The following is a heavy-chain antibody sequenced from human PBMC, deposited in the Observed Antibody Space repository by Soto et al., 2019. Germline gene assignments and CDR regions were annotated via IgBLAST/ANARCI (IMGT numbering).Heavy chain of an antibody. CDR1: GYTFTSYY. CDR3: ARDSGVAAAGLWLDS. J-gene: IGHJ5*01. V-gene: IGHV1-46*01. CDR2: INPSGDST. D-gene: IGHD6-13*01. Sequence: ASVKVSCKASGYTFTSYYMHWVRQAPGQGLEWMGIINPSGDSTSYAQKIQGRVTITSNTTTSTVYMELSSMISEDTAEYYCARDSGVAAAGLWLDSWGQGTLVTVPS.